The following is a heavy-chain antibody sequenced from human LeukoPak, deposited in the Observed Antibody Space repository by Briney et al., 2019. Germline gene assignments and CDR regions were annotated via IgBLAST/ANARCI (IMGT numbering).Heavy chain of an antibody. CDR2: IYYSGST. CDR1: GGSISSYY. V-gene: IGHV4-59*01. CDR3: ARRPRNDILTGTPFDY. D-gene: IGHD3-9*01. Sequence: TETLSLTCTVSGGSISSYYWSWIRQPPGKGLEWIGYIYYSGSTDSNPSLKSRVTISVDTSKNQFSLKLRSVTAADTAVYYCARRPRNDILTGTPFDYWGQGILVTVSS. J-gene: IGHJ4*02.